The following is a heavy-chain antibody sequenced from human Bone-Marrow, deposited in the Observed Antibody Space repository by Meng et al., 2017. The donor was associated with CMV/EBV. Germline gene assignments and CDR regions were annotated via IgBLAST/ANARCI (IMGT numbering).Heavy chain of an antibody. Sequence: GESLKLSCAASGFTFSSYGMHWVRQAPGKGLEWVAFIRYDGSNKYYADSVKGRFTISRDNSKYTLYLQMNSLRAEDTAVYYCAGASVIALFYWGQGTLVTVSS. CDR3: AGASVIALFY. D-gene: IGHD2-21*01. V-gene: IGHV3-30*02. CDR2: IRYDGSNK. J-gene: IGHJ4*02. CDR1: GFTFSSYG.